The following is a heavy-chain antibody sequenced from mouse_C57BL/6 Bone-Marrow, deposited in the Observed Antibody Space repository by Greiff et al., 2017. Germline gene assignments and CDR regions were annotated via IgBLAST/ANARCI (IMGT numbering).Heavy chain of an antibody. V-gene: IGHV1-74*01. CDR2: IHPSDSDT. CDR3: APMIKGRNYYALDY. D-gene: IGHD2-4*01. Sequence: VKLVESGAELVKPGASVKVSCKASGYTFTSYWMHWVKQRPGQGLEWIGRIHPSDSDTNYNQKFKGKATLTVDKSSSTAYMQLSSLTSEDSAVYYFAPMIKGRNYYALDYWGQGTSVTVSS. CDR1: GYTFTSYW. J-gene: IGHJ4*01.